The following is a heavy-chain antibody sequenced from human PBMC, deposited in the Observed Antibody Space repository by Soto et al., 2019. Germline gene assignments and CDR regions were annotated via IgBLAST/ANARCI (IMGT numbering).Heavy chain of an antibody. J-gene: IGHJ6*02. Sequence: QVQLVQSGAEVKKPGCSVKVSCKASGGTFSSYAISWVRQAPGQGLEWMGRIIPIFGTANYAQKFQGRVTITADESTSTTDMEISSLRSEDTAVDYCANPGDGVVPGGMDVWGQGTTVTVFS. CDR2: IIPIFGTA. CDR3: ANPGDGVVPGGMDV. D-gene: IGHD2-2*01. V-gene: IGHV1-69*18. CDR1: GGTFSSYA.